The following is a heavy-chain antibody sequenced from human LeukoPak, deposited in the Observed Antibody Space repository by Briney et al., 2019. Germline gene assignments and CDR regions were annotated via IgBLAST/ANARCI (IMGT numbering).Heavy chain of an antibody. CDR1: GFTVRTAW. Sequence: PGGSLRLSCAVSGFTVRTAWMNWVRQAPGKGLEWVANLNADGSVERYVDSVRGRFSVSRDNGQNTVYLQMNSLRVDDTGIHFCLAWARPTPYWGPGTPVAVSS. CDR3: LAWARPTPY. J-gene: IGHJ1*01. CDR2: LNADGSVE. V-gene: IGHV3-7*02. D-gene: IGHD1-26*01.